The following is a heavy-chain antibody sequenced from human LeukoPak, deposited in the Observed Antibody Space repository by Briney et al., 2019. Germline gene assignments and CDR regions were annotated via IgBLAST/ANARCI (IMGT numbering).Heavy chain of an antibody. CDR2: FYTRGST. CDR3: ARGRYCSADICSGGDAFDI. V-gene: IGHV4-4*07. Sequence: SETLSLTCTVSGGSINNYYWSWIRQPAGKGLEWIGRFYTRGSTNYNPSLKSRVTMSVDTSKNQFSLKPSSVTAADTAVYYCARGRYCSADICSGGDAFDIWGQGTMVSVSS. CDR1: GGSINNYY. J-gene: IGHJ3*02. D-gene: IGHD2-15*01.